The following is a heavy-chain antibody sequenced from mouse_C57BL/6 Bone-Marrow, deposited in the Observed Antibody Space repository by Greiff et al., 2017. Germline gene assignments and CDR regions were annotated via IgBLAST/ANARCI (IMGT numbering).Heavy chain of an antibody. J-gene: IGHJ3*01. V-gene: IGHV1-81*01. CDR2: IYPRSGNT. D-gene: IGHD1-1*01. CDR3: ALYYGSSH. Sequence: QVQLQQSGAELARPGASVKLSCKASGYTFTSYGISWVKQRTGQGLEWIGEIYPRSGNTYYNEKFKGKATLTADKSYSTAYMELRSLTSEDSAVYFCALYYGSSHWGQGTLVTVSA. CDR1: GYTFTSYG.